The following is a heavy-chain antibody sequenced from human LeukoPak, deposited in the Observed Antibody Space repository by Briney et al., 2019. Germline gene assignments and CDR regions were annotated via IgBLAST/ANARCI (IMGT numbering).Heavy chain of an antibody. CDR1: GYTLTELS. D-gene: IGHD2-15*01. V-gene: IGHV1-24*01. CDR3: AAYSVDIVVVNNWFDP. CDR2: FYPEDGET. J-gene: IGHJ5*02. Sequence: GASVNVSCQVSGYTLTELSMHWVRQAPGKGREWMGGFYPEDGETIYAQKFQGRVTMTEDTSTDTAYMELSSLRSEDTAVYYCAAYSVDIVVVNNWFDPWGQGTLVTVSS.